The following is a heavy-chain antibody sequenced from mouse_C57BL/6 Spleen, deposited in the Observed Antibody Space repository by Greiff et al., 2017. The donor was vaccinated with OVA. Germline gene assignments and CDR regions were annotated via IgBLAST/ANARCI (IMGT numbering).Heavy chain of an antibody. D-gene: IGHD3-2*02. V-gene: IGHV1-81*01. CDR3: ARGTAQAQAWFAY. CDR1: GYTFTSSG. CDR2: IYPISGNT. J-gene: IGHJ3*01. Sequence: SGAELARPGASVKLSCKASGYTFTSSGISWVKQRTGQGLEWIGEIYPISGNTYYNEKFKGKAPLTAAKSSSTAYMELRSLTSEDSAVYFCARGTAQAQAWFAYWGQGTLVTVSA.